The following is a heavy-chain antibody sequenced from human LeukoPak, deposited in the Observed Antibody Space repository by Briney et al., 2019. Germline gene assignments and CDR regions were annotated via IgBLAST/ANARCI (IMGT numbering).Heavy chain of an antibody. CDR3: ARDISGYDPFDY. CDR2: INPNSGGT. V-gene: IGHV1-2*02. D-gene: IGHD5-12*01. J-gene: IGHJ4*02. CDR1: GYTFTGYY. Sequence: ASVKVSCKASGYTFTGYYMHWVRQAPGQGLEWMGWINPNSGGTNYAQKFQGRVTMTRDTSISTAYMELSRLRSDDTAVYYCARDISGYDPFDYWGQGTLVTVSS.